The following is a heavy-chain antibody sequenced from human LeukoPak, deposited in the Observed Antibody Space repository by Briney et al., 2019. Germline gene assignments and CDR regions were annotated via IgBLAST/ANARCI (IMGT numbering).Heavy chain of an antibody. Sequence: SETLSLTCTVSGGSISSYYWSWIRQAAGKGLEWIGRIYTSGSTNYNPSLKSRVTMSVDTSKNQFSLKLSSVTAADTAVYYCARDPRPYYYDSSGYYGDAFDIWGQGTMVTVSS. CDR3: ARDPRPYYYDSSGYYGDAFDI. CDR2: IYTSGST. D-gene: IGHD3-22*01. V-gene: IGHV4-4*07. CDR1: GGSISSYY. J-gene: IGHJ3*02.